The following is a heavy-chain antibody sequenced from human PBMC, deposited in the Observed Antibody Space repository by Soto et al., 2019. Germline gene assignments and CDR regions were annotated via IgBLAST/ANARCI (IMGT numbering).Heavy chain of an antibody. J-gene: IGHJ3*02. D-gene: IGHD5-12*01. Sequence: QVQLVESGGAVVQPGTSLRLSCTASGFTFSSYRMHWVRQAPGKGLEWVAIIWYDGSHKFYVDSVKGRFDVSRDNSKNTVYLQMNSLTGEDTAVYYCARPRYSGDETDALEIWGPGTLVTISS. CDR3: ARPRYSGDETDALEI. CDR2: IWYDGSHK. V-gene: IGHV3-33*01. CDR1: GFTFSSYR.